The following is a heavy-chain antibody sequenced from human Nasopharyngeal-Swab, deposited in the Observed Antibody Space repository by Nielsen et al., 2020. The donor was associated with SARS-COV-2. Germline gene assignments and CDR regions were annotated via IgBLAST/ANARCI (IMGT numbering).Heavy chain of an antibody. D-gene: IGHD3-22*01. CDR2: IYYSGST. V-gene: IGHV4-39*01. CDR1: GGSISSSSYY. J-gene: IGHJ3*02. CDR3: ASAPYYDSSGYYGPSPFDI. Sequence: SETLSFTCTVSGGSISSSSYYWGWIRQPPGKGLEWIGSIYYSGSTYYNPSLKSRVTISVDTSKNQFSLKLSSVSAADTAVYYCASAPYYDSSGYYGPSPFDIWGQGTMVTVSS.